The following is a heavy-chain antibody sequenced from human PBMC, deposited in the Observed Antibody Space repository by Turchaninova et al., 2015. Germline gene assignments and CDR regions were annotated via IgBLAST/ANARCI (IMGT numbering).Heavy chain of an antibody. J-gene: IGHJ5*02. CDR3: ARARRYCSSTSCYGWFDP. CDR1: VGAFSGDC. D-gene: IGHD2-2*01. Sequence: VQLRQWGRGLLQPSGTGSPAAAAAVGAFSGDCWGRYGQPPGKRLEWLGEINHRGSTNYNPSLKSRVTISVDTSKNQFSLKLSSVTAADTAVYYCARARRYCSSTSCYGWFDPWGQGTLVTVSS. CDR2: INHRGST. V-gene: IGHV4-34*01.